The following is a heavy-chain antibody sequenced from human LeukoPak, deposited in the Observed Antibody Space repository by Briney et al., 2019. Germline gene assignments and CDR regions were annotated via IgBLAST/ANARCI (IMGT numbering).Heavy chain of an antibody. CDR1: GGSISRYY. D-gene: IGHD4-17*01. CDR3: AREDPQTTVPEGLDV. Sequence: SETLSLTCTVSGGSISRYYWSWIREPPGKGLEWIGYIYFSGATNYNSSLKSRVTISVDTSRNQFSLKLSSVTAADTAVYYCAREDPQTTVPEGLDVWGQGTTVIVSS. V-gene: IGHV4-59*01. J-gene: IGHJ6*02. CDR2: IYFSGAT.